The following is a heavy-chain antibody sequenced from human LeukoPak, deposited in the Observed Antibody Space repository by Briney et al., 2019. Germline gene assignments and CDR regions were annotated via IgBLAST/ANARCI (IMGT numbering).Heavy chain of an antibody. J-gene: IGHJ5*02. V-gene: IGHV4-34*01. Sequence: PLETLSLTCAVSGVSISDYYWSWIRQCPGKGLEWIGEVSPGGYTNYNPSLKSRVIISEDPSESHLSLRLRSVTAADTAMYYCARIRYGHGHDMCYNHWAQGTLVTVSS. CDR1: GVSISDYY. CDR2: VSPGGYT. D-gene: IGHD5-18*01. CDR3: ARIRYGHGHDMCYNH.